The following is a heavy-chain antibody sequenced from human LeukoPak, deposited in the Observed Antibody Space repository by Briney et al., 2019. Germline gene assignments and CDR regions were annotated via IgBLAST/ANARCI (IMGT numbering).Heavy chain of an antibody. CDR1: GGSISSYY. V-gene: IGHV4-59*01. J-gene: IGHJ4*02. CDR3: ASRGMDGYRF. CDR2: IYYSGST. D-gene: IGHD5-24*01. Sequence: SETLSLTCTVSGGSISSYYWSWIRQPPGKGLEWIGYIYYSGSTNYNPSLKSRVTISVDTSKNQFSLKLISVTAADTAVYYCASRGMDGYRFWGQGTLVTVSS.